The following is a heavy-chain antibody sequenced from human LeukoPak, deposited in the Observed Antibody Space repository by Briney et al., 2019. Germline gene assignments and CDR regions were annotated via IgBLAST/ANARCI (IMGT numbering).Heavy chain of an antibody. J-gene: IGHJ4*02. CDR3: ARATYDRGGYYYFFDY. V-gene: IGHV1-18*01. D-gene: IGHD3-22*01. Sequence: ASVKVSCKASGGTFSSYAISWVRQAPGQGLEWMGWISAYNDLTNYPQKLQGRVTMTTDTSTTTAYMDLRNLRSDDAAVYYCARATYDRGGYYYFFDYWGQGTLVTVSS. CDR1: GGTFSSYA. CDR2: ISAYNDLT.